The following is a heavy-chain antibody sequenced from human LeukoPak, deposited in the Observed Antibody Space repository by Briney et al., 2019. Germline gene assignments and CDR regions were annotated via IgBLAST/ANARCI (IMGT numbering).Heavy chain of an antibody. V-gene: IGHV3-21*01. D-gene: IGHD5-24*01. Sequence: PGGSLRLSCAASGFTFSSYSMNWVRQPPAKGLEWVSSISNSSSYIYYADSVKGRFTISRDNAENSLYLQMNSRRAEDTAVYYCARDQTAMANSRAFDIWGQGTTVAVSS. CDR2: ISNSSSYI. CDR3: ARDQTAMANSRAFDI. CDR1: GFTFSSYS. J-gene: IGHJ3*02.